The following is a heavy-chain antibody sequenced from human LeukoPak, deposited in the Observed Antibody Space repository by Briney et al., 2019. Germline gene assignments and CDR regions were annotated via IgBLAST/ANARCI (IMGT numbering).Heavy chain of an antibody. CDR2: LYTSGST. Sequence: SETLSLTCTVSGGSISNYYWSWIRQPAGKGLEWIGRLYTSGSTSYNPSLKSRVTISVDKSKNQFSLKLSSVTAADTAVYYCARDTQTTMGFYYHYYMDVWGKGTMVTVSS. J-gene: IGHJ6*03. CDR1: GGSISNYY. CDR3: ARDTQTTMGFYYHYYMDV. V-gene: IGHV4-4*07. D-gene: IGHD5-18*01.